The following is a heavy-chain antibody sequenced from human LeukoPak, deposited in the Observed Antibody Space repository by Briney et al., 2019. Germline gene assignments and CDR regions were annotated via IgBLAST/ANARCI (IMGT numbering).Heavy chain of an antibody. CDR2: INQSGTT. V-gene: IGHV4-34*01. CDR3: ARGGGIVGATTFDY. Sequence: SETLSLTCADYGGSFSGYYWSWIRQPPGKGLEWIREINQSGTTNYNPPLKSRVTISVDTPKNQFSLKLSSVTAADTAVYYCARGGGIVGATTFDYWGQGTLVTVSS. CDR1: GGSFSGYY. J-gene: IGHJ4*02. D-gene: IGHD1-26*01.